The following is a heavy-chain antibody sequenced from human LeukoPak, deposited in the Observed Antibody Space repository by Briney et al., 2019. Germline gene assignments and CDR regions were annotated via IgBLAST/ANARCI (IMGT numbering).Heavy chain of an antibody. CDR1: GGSISSYY. V-gene: IGHV4-59*01. CDR3: ARVGDGYNPYYSDY. CDR2: IYYSGST. J-gene: IGHJ4*02. Sequence: SETLSLTCTVSGGSISSYYWSWIRQPPGKGLEWIGYIYYSGSTNYNPSLKSRVTISVDTSKNQFSLKLSSVTAADTAVYYCARVGDGYNPYYSDYWGQGTLVTVSS. D-gene: IGHD5-24*01.